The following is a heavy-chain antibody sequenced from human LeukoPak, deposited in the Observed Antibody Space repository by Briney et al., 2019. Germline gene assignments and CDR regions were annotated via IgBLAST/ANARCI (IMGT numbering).Heavy chain of an antibody. D-gene: IGHD2-2*01. J-gene: IGHJ5*02. V-gene: IGHV4-34*01. CDR3: AREREEPIVVVPAASWFDP. CDR1: GGSFSGYY. Sequence: SETLSLTCAVYGGSFSGYYWSWIRQPPGKGLEWIGEINHSGSTNYNPSLKSRVTISVDTPKNQFSLKLSSVTAADTAVYYCAREREEPIVVVPAASWFDPWGQGTLVTVSS. CDR2: INHSGST.